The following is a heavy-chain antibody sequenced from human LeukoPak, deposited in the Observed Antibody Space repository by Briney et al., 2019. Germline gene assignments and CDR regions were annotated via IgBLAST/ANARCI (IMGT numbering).Heavy chain of an antibody. D-gene: IGHD3-10*01. Sequence: SQTLSLTRTVSGGSISSGGYYWSWIRQHPGKGLEWIGHIYYSGSTYYNPSLKSRVTISVDTSKNQFSLKLSSVTAADTAVYYCARDPYGSIDYWGQGTLVTVSS. V-gene: IGHV4-31*03. J-gene: IGHJ4*02. CDR1: GGSISSGGYY. CDR2: IYYSGST. CDR3: ARDPYGSIDY.